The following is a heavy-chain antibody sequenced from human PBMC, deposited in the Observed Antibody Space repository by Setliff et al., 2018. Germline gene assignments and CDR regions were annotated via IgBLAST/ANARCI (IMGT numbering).Heavy chain of an antibody. Sequence: ASVKVSCKTSGYALTDSVVSWVRQAPGQGLEWMGWISSYTGKTYYAEKLQGRVTLTTDTSTSTAYLDLRSLESDDTAVYYCSRLVRFCTKTACQRLSGGEFWGQGTLVTVSS. CDR2: ISSYTGKT. J-gene: IGHJ4*02. V-gene: IGHV1-18*01. CDR3: SRLVRFCTKTACQRLSGGEF. CDR1: GYALTDSV. D-gene: IGHD2-8*01.